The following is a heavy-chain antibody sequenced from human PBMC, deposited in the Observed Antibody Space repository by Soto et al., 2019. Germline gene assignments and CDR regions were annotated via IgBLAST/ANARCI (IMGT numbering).Heavy chain of an antibody. CDR2: IIPIFGTA. Sequence: SVKVSCKASGGAFSSYAINWVRQAPGQGLEWMGGIIPIFGTANYAQKFQGRVTITADESTSTAYMELNSLRSEDTAVYYCGSSINIEVMVVGTYYYGLDVWGQGTTVTVSS. J-gene: IGHJ6*02. CDR3: GSSINIEVMVVGTYYYGLDV. V-gene: IGHV1-69*13. CDR1: GGAFSSYA. D-gene: IGHD2-15*01.